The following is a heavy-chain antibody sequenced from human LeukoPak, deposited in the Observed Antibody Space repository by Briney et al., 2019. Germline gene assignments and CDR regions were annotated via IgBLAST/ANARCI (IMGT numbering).Heavy chain of an antibody. CDR1: GYSISTSYY. V-gene: IGHV4-38-2*02. J-gene: IGHJ5*02. CDR2: IYHSGNT. Sequence: SETLSLTCTVSGYSISTSYYWGWIRQPPGKGLEWIGSIYHSGNTYYNPSLKSRVTISVDTSKNQFSLKLSSVTAADTAVYYCARLWLSGILTGYWYWFDPWGQGTLVTVSS. D-gene: IGHD3-9*01. CDR3: ARLWLSGILTGYWYWFDP.